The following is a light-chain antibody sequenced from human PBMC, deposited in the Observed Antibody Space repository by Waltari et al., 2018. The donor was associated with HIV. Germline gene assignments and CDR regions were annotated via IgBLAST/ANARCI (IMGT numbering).Light chain of an antibody. V-gene: IGLV2-23*02. Sequence: QSALTQPASVSGSPGQSITISCTGTSSDVGSYNLVSWYQQHPGQVPKLIIYGVSKRPSVVSYRFSGSKSGDTASLTISGLQAEYEADYYCCSYAGSSTLIFGGGTKLTVL. CDR3: CSYAGSSTLI. CDR1: SSDVGSYNL. CDR2: GVS. J-gene: IGLJ2*01.